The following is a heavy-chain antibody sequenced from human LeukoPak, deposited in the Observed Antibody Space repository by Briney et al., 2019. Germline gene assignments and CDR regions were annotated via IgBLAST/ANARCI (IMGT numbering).Heavy chain of an antibody. Sequence: GESLKFSCKASGYRFSNYWIGWVRQMPGKGLEWMGIIYPSDSDTRYSPSFQGQVTISADKSISTAYLQWSSLKASDTAMYYRARPTNSGYDFWGQGALVTVSS. CDR3: ARPTNSGYDF. CDR1: GYRFSNYW. D-gene: IGHD5-12*01. CDR2: IYPSDSDT. J-gene: IGHJ4*02. V-gene: IGHV5-51*01.